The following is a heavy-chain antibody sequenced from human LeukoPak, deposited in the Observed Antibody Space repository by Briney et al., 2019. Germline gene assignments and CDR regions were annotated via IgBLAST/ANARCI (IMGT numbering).Heavy chain of an antibody. J-gene: IGHJ4*02. V-gene: IGHV4-34*01. Sequence: PSETLSHTCAVYGGSFSGYYWSWIRQPPGKGLEWIGEINHSGSTNYNPSLESRVTISVDTSKNQFSLKLSSVTAADTAVYYCARDPGKTFDYWGQGTLVTVSS. D-gene: IGHD3-10*01. CDR1: GGSFSGYY. CDR3: ARDPGKTFDY. CDR2: INHSGST.